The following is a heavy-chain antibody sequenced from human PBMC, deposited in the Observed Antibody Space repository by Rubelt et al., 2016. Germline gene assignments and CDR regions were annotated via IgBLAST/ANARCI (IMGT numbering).Heavy chain of an antibody. CDR3: ARGRGSYVY. D-gene: IGHD1-26*01. CDR2: INHSGST. Sequence: QVQLQQWGAGLLKPSETLSLTCAVYGGSFSGYYWSWIRQPPGKGLEWIGEINHSGSTNYNPSLKSLVTISVDTSKNQFSLKLSSVTAADTAVYDCARGRGSYVYWGQGTLVTVSS. V-gene: IGHV4-34*01. CDR1: GGSFSGYY. J-gene: IGHJ4*02.